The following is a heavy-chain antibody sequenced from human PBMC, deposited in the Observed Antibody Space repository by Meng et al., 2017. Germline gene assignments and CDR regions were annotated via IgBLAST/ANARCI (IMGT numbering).Heavy chain of an antibody. V-gene: IGHV2-5*02. CDR3: AHCLYSSSCDY. CDR1: GFSLSNSGVG. Sequence: QIPLKEARPPLGQPTPPLPLTCTFSGFSLSNSGVGVGWIRQPPGKALEWLALIYWDDDKRYSPSLNSRLTITTDTYKTQVVLTMTNMDPVDTATYYCAHCLYSSSCDYWGQGTLVTASS. D-gene: IGHD6-13*01. CDR2: IYWDDDK. J-gene: IGHJ4*02.